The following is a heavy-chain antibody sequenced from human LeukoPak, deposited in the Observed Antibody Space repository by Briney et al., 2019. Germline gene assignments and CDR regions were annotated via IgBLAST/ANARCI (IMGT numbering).Heavy chain of an antibody. D-gene: IGHD3-22*01. V-gene: IGHV4-59*08. CDR2: IYYIGGT. Sequence: SETLSLTCILSGGSLSSYLRSWIRQPPGKGLAWIGYIYYIGGTNYTPSLKSRVTISVDTTKNKSSLKLSSVTAADTAVYYCAAYDSSGYKFDYWGQGTLVTVSS. J-gene: IGHJ4*02. CDR1: GGSLSSYL. CDR3: AAYDSSGYKFDY.